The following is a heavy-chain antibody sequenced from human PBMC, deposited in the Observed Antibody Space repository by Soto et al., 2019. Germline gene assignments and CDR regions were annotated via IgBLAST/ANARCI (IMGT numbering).Heavy chain of an antibody. CDR1: GFTFSDYS. D-gene: IGHD3-10*01. CDR3: ARRLGYFDC. V-gene: IGHV3-48*02. J-gene: IGHJ4*02. CDR2: ISSGSATI. Sequence: EVQLVESGGGLVQPGGSLRLSCAVSGFTFSDYSMNWVRQAPGKGLEWVSYISSGSATIYYADSVRGRFTISRDNAKNSLYLQMNSLRDEDTALYYCARRLGYFDCWGPGTLVTVSS.